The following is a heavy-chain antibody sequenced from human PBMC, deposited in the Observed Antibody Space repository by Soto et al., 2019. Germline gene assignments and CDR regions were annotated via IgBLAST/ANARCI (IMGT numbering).Heavy chain of an antibody. V-gene: IGHV3-74*01. D-gene: IGHD3-22*01. J-gene: IGHJ4*02. CDR3: ARGDGDYYDGNGYLGRH. Sequence: EVQLVESGGGLVQPGGSLRLSCAASGFTFSNYWMHWVRQVPGKGLVWVSRIKNDGSGTYYADSVKGRLTMSRDNAKNTLYLQMNSLRAEDTAVYYCARGDGDYYDGNGYLGRHWGQGTLVTVSS. CDR2: IKNDGSGT. CDR1: GFTFSNYW.